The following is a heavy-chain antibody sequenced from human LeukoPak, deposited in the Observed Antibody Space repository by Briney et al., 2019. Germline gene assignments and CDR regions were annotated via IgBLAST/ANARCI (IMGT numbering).Heavy chain of an antibody. Sequence: PGGSLRLSCTTSGFTFGDYAMSWVRQAPGKGLEWVVVISYDGSYKYYADSVKGRFTISRDNAMNTLYLQMNSLRAEDTAMYYCAKDQNAYSSDWYGALGYWGQGTLVTVSS. CDR3: AKDQNAYSSDWYGALGY. CDR2: ISYDGSYK. J-gene: IGHJ4*02. CDR1: GFTFGDYA. D-gene: IGHD6-19*01. V-gene: IGHV3-30*04.